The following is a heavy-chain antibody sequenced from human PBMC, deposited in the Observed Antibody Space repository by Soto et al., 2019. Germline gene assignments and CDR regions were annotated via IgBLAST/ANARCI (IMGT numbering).Heavy chain of an antibody. J-gene: IGHJ4*02. CDR2: IIPIFGTA. Sequence: SVKVSCKASGGTFSSYAISWVRQAPGQGLEWMGGIIPIFGTANYAQKFQGRVTITADESTSTAYMELSSLRSEDAAVYYCARDYVPYSSGPPGGLGYWGQGTLVTVSS. CDR1: GGTFSSYA. D-gene: IGHD6-19*01. V-gene: IGHV1-69*13. CDR3: ARDYVPYSSGPPGGLGY.